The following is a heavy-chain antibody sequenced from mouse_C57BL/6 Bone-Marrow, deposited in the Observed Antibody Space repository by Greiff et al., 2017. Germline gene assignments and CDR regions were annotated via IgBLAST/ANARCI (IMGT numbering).Heavy chain of an antibody. J-gene: IGHJ4*01. CDR3: ARHSSNYVYYAMDY. CDR2: ISSGGSYT. Sequence: EVKLMESGGDLVKPGGSLKLSCAASGFTFSSYGMSWVRQTPDKRLEWVATISSGGSYTYYPDSVKGRFTISRDNAKNTLYLQMSSLKSEDTAMYYCARHSSNYVYYAMDYWGQGTSVTVSS. V-gene: IGHV5-6*01. D-gene: IGHD2-5*01. CDR1: GFTFSSYG.